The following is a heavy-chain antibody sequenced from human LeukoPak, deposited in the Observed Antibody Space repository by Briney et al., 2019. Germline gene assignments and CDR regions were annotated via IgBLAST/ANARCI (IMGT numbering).Heavy chain of an antibody. CDR2: ISGSGGST. Sequence: GGSLRLSCAASGFTFSTYEMNWVRQAPGKGLEWVSAISGSGGSTYYADSVKGRFTISRDNSKNTLYLQMNSLRAEDTAVYYCARDQGPDHYDSGYNDYWGQGTLVTVSS. J-gene: IGHJ4*02. D-gene: IGHD3-22*01. CDR3: ARDQGPDHYDSGYNDY. CDR1: GFTFSTYE. V-gene: IGHV3-23*01.